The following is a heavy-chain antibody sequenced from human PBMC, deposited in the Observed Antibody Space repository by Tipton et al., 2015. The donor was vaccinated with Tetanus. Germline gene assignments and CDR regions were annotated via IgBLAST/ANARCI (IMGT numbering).Heavy chain of an antibody. CDR2: IYYSGST. D-gene: IGHD3-22*01. CDR3: ARGLESDYYDTSVYFDY. Sequence: TLSLTCTVSGGSISSSSYYWGWIRQPPGKGLEWIGSIYYSGSTYYNPSLKSRVTISVDTSKNQFSLQLSSVTAADTAVYYCARGLESDYYDTSVYFDYWGQGTLVTVSS. V-gene: IGHV4-39*07. J-gene: IGHJ4*02. CDR1: GGSISSSSYY.